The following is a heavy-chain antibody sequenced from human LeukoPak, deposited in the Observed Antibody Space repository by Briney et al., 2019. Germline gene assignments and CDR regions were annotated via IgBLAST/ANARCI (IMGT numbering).Heavy chain of an antibody. D-gene: IGHD2-2*02. Sequence: SETLSLTCAVYGGSFSGYYWGWVRQPPGKGLEWIGKISYTGSTYYNPSLKSRVAISVDTTKNQFSLKLSSVTAADMAVYYCATHKYTTASLHWGQGTLVTVSS. V-gene: IGHV4-34*01. CDR2: ISYTGST. J-gene: IGHJ4*02. CDR1: GGSFSGYY. CDR3: ATHKYTTASLH.